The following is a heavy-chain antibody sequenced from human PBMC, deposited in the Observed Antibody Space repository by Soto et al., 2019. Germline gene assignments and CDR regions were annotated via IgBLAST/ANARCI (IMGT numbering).Heavy chain of an antibody. Sequence: EVQVLESGGGLVQPGGSLRLSCEVSGVAFSNYGMNWVRQAPGRRLEGVSAISASGSDTYFADSVNGSFIISRDNSKNMLYLQMNSLRVEDTALYFCASGGYCGGGSCNWRLDYWGPGALVTVSS. CDR2: ISASGSDT. J-gene: IGHJ4*02. V-gene: IGHV3-23*01. CDR1: GVAFSNYG. D-gene: IGHD2-15*01. CDR3: ASGGYCGGGSCNWRLDY.